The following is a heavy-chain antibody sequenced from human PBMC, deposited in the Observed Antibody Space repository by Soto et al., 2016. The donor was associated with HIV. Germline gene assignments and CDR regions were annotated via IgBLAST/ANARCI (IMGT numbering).Heavy chain of an antibody. D-gene: IGHD6-13*01. V-gene: IGHV1-69*10. Sequence: QVQLVQSGAEVKKPGASVKVSCKASGYTFTSYGISWVRQAPGQGLEWMGEIIPIIEMTNYAQKFQGRVTITADKSATTAYMELSSLRSEDTAVYYCVKREAAGTENWFDPWGQGTLVTVSS. CDR2: IIPIIEMT. J-gene: IGHJ5*02. CDR3: VKREAAGTENWFDP. CDR1: GYTFTSYG.